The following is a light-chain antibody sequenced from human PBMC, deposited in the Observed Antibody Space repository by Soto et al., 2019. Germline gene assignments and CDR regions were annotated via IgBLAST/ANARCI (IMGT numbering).Light chain of an antibody. V-gene: IGKV3-15*01. J-gene: IGKJ1*01. CDR3: QQYNDWPGK. CDR2: GAS. Sequence: EIVMTQSPATLSVSPGERATLSCRASQSVSSDLAWYQQKPDQAPGLLMYGASTRATGIPARFSGSGSGTEFTLTISSLQSEDFAVYYCQQYNDWPGKFGQGTKVEIK. CDR1: QSVSSD.